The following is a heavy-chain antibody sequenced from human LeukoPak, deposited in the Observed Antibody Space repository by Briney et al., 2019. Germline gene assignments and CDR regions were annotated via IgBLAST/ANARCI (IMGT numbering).Heavy chain of an antibody. V-gene: IGHV1-3*02. CDR2: SNAGNGNT. CDR1: GYTFTSYA. J-gene: IGHJ5*02. CDR3: ARVLRGGDRFDP. D-gene: IGHD3-16*01. Sequence: ASVEVSCKASGYTFTSYAMHWVRQAPGQRLEWMGWSNAGNGNTKYSQEFQGRVTITRNTSIITAYMELSSLRSEDTAVYYCARVLRGGDRFDPWGQGTLVTVSS.